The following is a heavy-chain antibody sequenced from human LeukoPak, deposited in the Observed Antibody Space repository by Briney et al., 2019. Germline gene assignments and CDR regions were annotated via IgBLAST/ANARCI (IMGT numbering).Heavy chain of an antibody. J-gene: IGHJ2*01. CDR2: IYPDDSDI. CDR3: ARGFGDYDNWFFDL. CDR1: GYIFTNYW. Sequence: GESLKISCKGSGYIFTNYWIGWVRQMPGKGLEWMGIIYPDDSDIRYSPSFQGQVTISADKSTSTAYLQWSSLKASDTAMYYCARGFGDYDNWFFDLWGRGALVTVSS. V-gene: IGHV5-51*01. D-gene: IGHD4-17*01.